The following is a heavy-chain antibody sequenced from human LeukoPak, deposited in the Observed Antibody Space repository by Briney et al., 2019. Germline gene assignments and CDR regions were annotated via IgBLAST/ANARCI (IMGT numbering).Heavy chain of an antibody. J-gene: IGHJ4*02. CDR2: ISGSGGST. CDR1: GFTFSSYA. CDR3: ARDLSIAVAGTGGY. V-gene: IGHV3-23*01. D-gene: IGHD6-19*01. Sequence: GGSLRLSCAASGFTFSSYAMSWVRQAPGKGLEWVSAISGSGGSTYYADSVKGRFTISRDNSKNTLYLQMNSLRAEDTAVYHCARDLSIAVAGTGGYWGQGTLVTVSS.